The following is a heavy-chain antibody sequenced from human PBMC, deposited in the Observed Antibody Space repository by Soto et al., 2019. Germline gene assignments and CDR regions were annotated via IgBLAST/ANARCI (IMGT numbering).Heavy chain of an antibody. CDR1: GFTFNSYG. CDR3: ARTRSAWSDFHYYSLDV. D-gene: IGHD1-26*01. CDR2: ISYDSTKT. J-gene: IGHJ6*02. Sequence: GGSLRLSCAASGFTFNSYGMHWVRQGPGNGLEWVAFISYDSTKTYYADSVKGRFTISRDNSNSALYVQRNSLTGEDTAVYYCARTRSAWSDFHYYSLDVWGQGTTVTVSS. V-gene: IGHV3-30*03.